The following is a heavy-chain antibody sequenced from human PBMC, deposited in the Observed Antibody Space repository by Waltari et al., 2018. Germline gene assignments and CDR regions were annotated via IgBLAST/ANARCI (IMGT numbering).Heavy chain of an antibody. V-gene: IGHV3-23*01. CDR1: GIPCPYA. D-gene: IGHD3-10*02. CDR3: ANYARGY. CDR2: ISGSGNDT. J-gene: IGHJ4*02. Sequence: DVQLLESGGGVVQRGGSLRVACTASGIPCPYAMAWVRQGLGQGLEWVSTISGSGNDTYYADSVKGRFTISRDNSKNTVFLQMNMLRVEDTANYYCANYARGYWGQGTLVTVSS.